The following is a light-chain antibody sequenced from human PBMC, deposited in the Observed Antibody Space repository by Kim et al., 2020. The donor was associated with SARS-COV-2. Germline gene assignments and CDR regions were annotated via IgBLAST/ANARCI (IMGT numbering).Light chain of an antibody. CDR2: QVT. CDR3: SSYAGKKNVL. J-gene: IGLJ2*01. Sequence: GQSVTVSGTGTSNDLGDYNHVSWYQQHPGKAPNLMIYQVTKRPSGVPARFSGSKSGNTASLTVSGLQAEDEGDYYCSSYAGKKNVLFGGGTQLTVL. V-gene: IGLV2-8*01. CDR1: SNDLGDYNH.